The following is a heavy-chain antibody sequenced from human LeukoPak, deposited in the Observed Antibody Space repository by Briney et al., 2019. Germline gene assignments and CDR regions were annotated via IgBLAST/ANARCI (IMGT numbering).Heavy chain of an antibody. CDR3: ASKDGGRSPHFDY. J-gene: IGHJ4*02. CDR2: IYTSGST. D-gene: IGHD2-15*01. CDR1: GGSISSGSYY. Sequence: PSETLSLTCTVSGGSISSGSYYWSWIRQPAGKGLEWIGRIYTSGSTNYNPSLKSRVTISVDTSKNQFSLKLSSVTAADTAVYYCASKDGGRSPHFDYWGQGTLVTVSS. V-gene: IGHV4-61*02.